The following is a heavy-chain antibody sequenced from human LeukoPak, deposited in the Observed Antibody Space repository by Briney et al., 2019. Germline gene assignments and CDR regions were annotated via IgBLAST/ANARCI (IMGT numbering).Heavy chain of an antibody. D-gene: IGHD3-10*01. J-gene: IGHJ4*02. CDR3: AKDYYGLLWFGEFNRKYYFDY. V-gene: IGHV3-23*01. CDR1: GFTFSNYG. CDR2: ISGSGGER. Sequence: GGSLRLSCAASGFTFSNYGMSWVRQAPGKGLQWVSGISGSGGERYYTESVKGRFTISRDNSKNTLYLQMNSLRAEDTAVYYCAKDYYGLLWFGEFNRKYYFDYWGQGTLVAVSS.